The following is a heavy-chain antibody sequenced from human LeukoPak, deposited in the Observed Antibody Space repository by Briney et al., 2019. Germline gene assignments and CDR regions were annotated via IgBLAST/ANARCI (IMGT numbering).Heavy chain of an antibody. CDR1: RGSISGSIRSYY. J-gene: IGHJ4*02. CDR3: ARIPLGYSGAYYFDY. CDR2: ISYSGSV. Sequence: SETLSLTCTVSRGSISGSIRSYYWSWLRQPPGKGLEWIGYISYSGSVNDNPSLRSRVTISVDTSKNQFFLNLSSVSAADTAVYYCARIPLGYSGAYYFDYWGQGTLVTVSP. D-gene: IGHD5-12*01. V-gene: IGHV4-61*01.